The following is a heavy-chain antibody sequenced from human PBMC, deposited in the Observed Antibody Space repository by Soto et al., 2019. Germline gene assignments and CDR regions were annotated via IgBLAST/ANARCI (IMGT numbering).Heavy chain of an antibody. CDR1: GFTFSNYG. Sequence: PGGSLRLSCAASGFTFSNYGMHWVRQTPGKGLEWVAVIWYDGSKTQYADSVKGRFTMSRDNSKNKLYLQMNRMRAEDTAVYYCPRDAQGYYFHSSGYYHFFDYWGPGNLVTVSS. J-gene: IGHJ4*02. CDR2: IWYDGSKT. V-gene: IGHV3-33*01. CDR3: PRDAQGYYFHSSGYYHFFDY. D-gene: IGHD3-22*01.